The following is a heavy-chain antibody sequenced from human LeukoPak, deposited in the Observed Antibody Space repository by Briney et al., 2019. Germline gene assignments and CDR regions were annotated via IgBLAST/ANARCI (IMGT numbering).Heavy chain of an antibody. Sequence: SETLSLTCTVSGGSISSSSYYWGWIRQPPGKGLEWIGSIYYSGSTYYNPSLKSRVTISVDTSKNQFSLKLSSVTAADTAVYYCARSISWFDPWGQGILVTVSS. CDR3: ARSISWFDP. CDR2: IYYSGST. V-gene: IGHV4-39*07. D-gene: IGHD3-3*02. J-gene: IGHJ5*02. CDR1: GGSISSSSYY.